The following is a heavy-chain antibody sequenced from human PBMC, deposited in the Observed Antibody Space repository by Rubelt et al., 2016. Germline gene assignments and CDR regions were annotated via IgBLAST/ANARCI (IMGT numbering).Heavy chain of an antibody. CDR2: VYYSGST. V-gene: IGHV4-39*02. D-gene: IGHD3-3*01. Sequence: QLQLQESGPGLVKPSETLSLTCTVSGGSISRSTYYWGWIRQPPGKGLEWIGSVYYSGSTYYNPSLKSRVTISVDTPKNQFSLKVNSVTAADTAVYYCTRDYDFWSHYSSYGMDVWGQGTTVTVSS. J-gene: IGHJ6*02. CDR3: TRDYDFWSHYSSYGMDV. CDR1: GGSISRSTYY.